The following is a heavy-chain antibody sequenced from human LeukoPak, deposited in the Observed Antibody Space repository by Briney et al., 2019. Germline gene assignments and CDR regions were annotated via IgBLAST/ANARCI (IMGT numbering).Heavy chain of an antibody. CDR1: GDSILTRTYY. D-gene: IGHD6-6*01. CDR3: ARHFAYSSSSYFDY. Sequence: SETLSLTCTVSGDSILTRTYYWGWIRQPPGKGLEWIGSIYYSGATHYNPSLKSQVTISVDTSENQFSLELHPVTAADTAVYYCARHFAYSSSSYFDYWGQGSLVTVSS. J-gene: IGHJ4*02. V-gene: IGHV4-39*01. CDR2: IYYSGAT.